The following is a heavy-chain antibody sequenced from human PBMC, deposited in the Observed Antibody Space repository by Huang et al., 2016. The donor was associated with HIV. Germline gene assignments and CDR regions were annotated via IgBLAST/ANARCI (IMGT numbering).Heavy chain of an antibody. D-gene: IGHD5-18*01. V-gene: IGHV1-69*06. CDR2: IIPMYGTT. Sequence: QVQLVQSGAAVKKPGSSVRVSCKASDGTFSTYGILWVRQAPGHGLEWMGHIIPMYGTTRYGQKCQGRGTITAEKSTTTAYMQLNSLRSDETACYYCAGGRYGDMYFTSLIDSWGQGTLLTVSS. CDR3: AGGRYGDMYFTSLIDS. CDR1: DGTFSTYG. J-gene: IGHJ4*02.